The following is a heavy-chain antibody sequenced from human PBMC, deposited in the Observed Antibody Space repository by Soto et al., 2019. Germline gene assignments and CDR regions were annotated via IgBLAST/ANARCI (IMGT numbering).Heavy chain of an antibody. J-gene: IGHJ5*02. CDR3: AKGRKGPRRGGSADGNWCDP. V-gene: IGHV3-23*01. CDR1: GFTFSSYA. Sequence: EVQLLESGGGLVQPGGSLRLSCAASGFTFSSYAMSWVRQAPGKGLEWVSAISGSGGSTYYADSVKGRFTISRDNSKNTLYLQMNSLRAEDTAVYYCAKGRKGPRRGGSADGNWCDPWGQGTLVTVSS. CDR2: ISGSGGST. D-gene: IGHD3-16*01.